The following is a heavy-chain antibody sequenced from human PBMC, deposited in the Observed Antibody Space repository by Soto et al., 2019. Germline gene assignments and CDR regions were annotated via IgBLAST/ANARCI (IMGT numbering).Heavy chain of an antibody. V-gene: IGHV4-30-4*01. CDR1: GACISSGDYY. Sequence: TLSLTGTVSGACISSGDYYWSWIRQPPGKGLEWIGYIYSSGTTYYNPSLKSRVTISVDTSKNQFSLKLTSVTAADTAVYYCATTFGYNSGWYRFDYCGQGTLVTVSS. D-gene: IGHD6-19*01. CDR3: ATTFGYNSGWYRFDY. J-gene: IGHJ4*02. CDR2: IYSSGTT.